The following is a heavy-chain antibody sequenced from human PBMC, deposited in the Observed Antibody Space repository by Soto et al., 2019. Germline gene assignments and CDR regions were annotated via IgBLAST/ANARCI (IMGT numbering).Heavy chain of an antibody. V-gene: IGHV3-15*01. CDR3: TSVHSGYDLRL. CDR1: GFTFSNAW. CDR2: MKSKTDGGTT. D-gene: IGHD5-12*01. J-gene: IGHJ4*02. Sequence: GGSLRLSCAASGFTFSNAWMSWVRQAPGKGLEWVGRMKSKTDGGTTDYAAPEKGRFNISRDDSKNTLYLQMNSLKTEDTAVYYCTSVHSGYDLRLWGQGTLVTVSS.